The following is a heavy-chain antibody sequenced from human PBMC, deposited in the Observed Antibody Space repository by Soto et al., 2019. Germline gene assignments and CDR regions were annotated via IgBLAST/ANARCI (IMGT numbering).Heavy chain of an antibody. V-gene: IGHV1-18*01. CDR3: ARGSGYCSGGSCYHYYYYGMDV. D-gene: IGHD2-15*01. Sequence: QVQLVQSGAEVKKPGASVKVSCKASGYTFTSYGISWVRQAPGQGLEWMGWISAYNGNTNYAQKLQGRVTMTTDTSTSTAYMELRILRSDDTAVYYCARGSGYCSGGSCYHYYYYGMDVWGQGTTVTVSS. CDR2: ISAYNGNT. CDR1: GYTFTSYG. J-gene: IGHJ6*02.